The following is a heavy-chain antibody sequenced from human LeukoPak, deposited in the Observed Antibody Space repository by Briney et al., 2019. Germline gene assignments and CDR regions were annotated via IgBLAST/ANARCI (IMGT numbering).Heavy chain of an antibody. CDR3: ARGSDYVWGSVY. V-gene: IGHV1-2*02. D-gene: IGHD3-16*01. J-gene: IGHJ4*02. CDR1: GYTFTGYY. Sequence: ASVKVSCKASGYTFTGYYMHWVRQAPGQGLEWMGWINPNSGGTNYAQKFQGRVTMTRDTSISIAYMELSRLRSDDTAAYYCARGSDYVWGSVYWGQGTLVTVSP. CDR2: INPNSGGT.